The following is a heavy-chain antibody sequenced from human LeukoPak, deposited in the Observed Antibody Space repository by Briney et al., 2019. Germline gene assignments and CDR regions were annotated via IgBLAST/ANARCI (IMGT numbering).Heavy chain of an antibody. J-gene: IGHJ3*02. CDR2: IIPIFGTA. CDR1: GGTFSSYS. D-gene: IGHD6-19*01. V-gene: IGHV1-69*05. CDR3: AQGAIAVAGYHAFDI. Sequence: SVKVSCKASGGTFSSYSISWVRQAPGQGLEWMGRIIPIFGTANYAQKFQGRVTITTDESTSTAYMELSSLRSEDTAVYYCAQGAIAVAGYHAFDIWGQGTMVTVSS.